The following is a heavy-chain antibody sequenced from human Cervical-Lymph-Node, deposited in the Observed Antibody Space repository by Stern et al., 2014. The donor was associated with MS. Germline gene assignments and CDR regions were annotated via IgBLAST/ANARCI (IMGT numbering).Heavy chain of an antibody. Sequence: VQLVESGGGVVQPGRSLRLSCAASGFSFSRYAMHWVRPAPGKGLEWVALIWSDGSNPYYADSVTGRFPISRDNFKNTLYLQMNSLRAEDTAVYYCASAYSSSHYYFDYWGQGTLVTVSS. D-gene: IGHD6-13*01. CDR2: IWSDGSNP. V-gene: IGHV3-33*01. CDR1: GFSFSRYA. J-gene: IGHJ4*02. CDR3: ASAYSSSHYYFDY.